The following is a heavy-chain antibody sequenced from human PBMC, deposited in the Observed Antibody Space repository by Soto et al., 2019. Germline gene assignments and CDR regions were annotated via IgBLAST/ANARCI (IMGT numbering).Heavy chain of an antibody. CDR2: IIPIFGTA. J-gene: IGHJ6*02. CDR3: ARGSSDFGVEYGMDV. V-gene: IGHV1-69*01. CDR1: GGSFSSYA. Sequence: QVQLVQSGAEVKKPGSSVKVSCKASGGSFSSYAISWVRQAPGQGLEWMGGIIPIFGTANYAQKFQGRVTINADESTRTAYMELSSLRSEDTAVYYCARGSSDFGVEYGMDVWGQGTTVTVSS. D-gene: IGHD3-3*01.